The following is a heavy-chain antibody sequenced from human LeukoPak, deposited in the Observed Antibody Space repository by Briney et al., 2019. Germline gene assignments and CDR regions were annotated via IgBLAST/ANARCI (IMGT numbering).Heavy chain of an antibody. CDR2: IWYDGSNK. J-gene: IGHJ6*02. CDR1: GFTFSSYG. D-gene: IGHD6-19*01. CDR3: ARDNIAVALNYYGMDV. V-gene: IGHV3-33*01. Sequence: GRSLRLSCAASGFTFSSYGMHWVRQAPGKGLEWVAVIWYDGSNKYYADSVKGRFTISRDNSKNTLYLQMNSLRAEDTAVYYCARDNIAVALNYYGMDVWGQGTTVTVSS.